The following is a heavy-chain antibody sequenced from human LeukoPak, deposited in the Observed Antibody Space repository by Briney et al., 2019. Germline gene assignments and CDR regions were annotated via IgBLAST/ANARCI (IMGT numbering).Heavy chain of an antibody. CDR3: ARRTRRNYYDSSGDAFDI. CDR1: GYIFSNSW. Sequence: GESLKISCQASGYIFSNSWIAWVRQMPGKGLECMGIIYPDDSDTRFNPSFQGQVTISADKSISTAYLQWSSLRASDTAMYYCARRTRRNYYDSSGDAFDIWGQGTMVTVSS. V-gene: IGHV5-51*01. J-gene: IGHJ3*02. CDR2: IYPDDSDT. D-gene: IGHD3-22*01.